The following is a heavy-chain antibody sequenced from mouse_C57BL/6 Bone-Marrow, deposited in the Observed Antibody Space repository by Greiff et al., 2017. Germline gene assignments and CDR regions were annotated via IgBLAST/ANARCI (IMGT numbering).Heavy chain of an antibody. CDR3: TTFITTVVADY. CDR1: GFNIKDDY. Sequence: VQLQQSGAELVRPGASVKLSCTASGFNIKDDYMHWVKQRPEQGLEWIGWIDPENGDTEYASKFQGKATITADTSSNTAYLQLSSLTSEDTAVYYWTTFITTVVADYWGQGTTLTVSS. J-gene: IGHJ2*01. CDR2: IDPENGDT. V-gene: IGHV14-4*01. D-gene: IGHD1-1*01.